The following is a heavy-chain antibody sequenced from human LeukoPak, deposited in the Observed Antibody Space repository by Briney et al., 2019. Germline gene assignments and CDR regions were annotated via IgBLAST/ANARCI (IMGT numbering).Heavy chain of an antibody. J-gene: IGHJ3*02. CDR3: ARGYSRAAFDI. CDR2: ISSTGGTI. D-gene: IGHD2-15*01. CDR1: GFTFSSYC. Sequence: PGGSLRLSCAASGFTFSSYCMNWVRQAPGKGLEWVSFISSTGGTIYYADSVKGRFTVSRDNGKNSLLLQMNSLRAEDTALYYCARGYSRAAFDIWGQGTVVAVSS. V-gene: IGHV3-48*01.